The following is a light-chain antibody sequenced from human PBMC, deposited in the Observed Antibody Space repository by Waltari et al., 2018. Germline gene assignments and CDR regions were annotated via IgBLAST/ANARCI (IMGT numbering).Light chain of an antibody. J-gene: IGKJ5*01. Sequence: EIVLTQSPATLSVSPGERATLSCRASQSVGSNLAWYQQKPGQAPRLLIYGAFTRATGIPTRFTGSGSGTEFTFTISSLQSEDFAVFYCQQYNNWPPITFGQGTRLEIK. CDR1: QSVGSN. CDR2: GAF. V-gene: IGKV3-15*01. CDR3: QQYNNWPPIT.